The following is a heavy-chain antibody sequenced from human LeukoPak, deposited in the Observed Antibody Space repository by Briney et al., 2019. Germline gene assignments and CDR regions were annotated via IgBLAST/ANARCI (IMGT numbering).Heavy chain of an antibody. J-gene: IGHJ4*02. D-gene: IGHD6-13*01. CDR2: IKSKTDGGTT. Sequence: KTGGSLRLSCAASGFTFSNAWMSWVRQAPGKGLEWVGRIKSKTDGGTTDYAAPVKGRFTISRDDSKNTLYLQMNSLKTEDTAVYYCTTPLGQQLVRTFDYWGQGTLVTVSS. CDR1: GFTFSNAW. V-gene: IGHV3-15*01. CDR3: TTPLGQQLVRTFDY.